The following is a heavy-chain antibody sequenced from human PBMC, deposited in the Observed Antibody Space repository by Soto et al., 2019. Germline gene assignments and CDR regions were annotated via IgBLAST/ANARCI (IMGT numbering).Heavy chain of an antibody. Sequence: SETLSLTCDVSGGPVGYTSFYWGWLRQSPGKGLEWIGSLHHSVNTYYNPSLKSRLTISMDTSKNQFSLRLTSVTAADTAIYHCAFGSPYYIDYWGRGTQVTVSS. J-gene: IGHJ4*02. CDR3: AFGSPYYIDY. D-gene: IGHD2-15*01. CDR1: GGPVGYTSFY. V-gene: IGHV4-39*07. CDR2: LHHSVNT.